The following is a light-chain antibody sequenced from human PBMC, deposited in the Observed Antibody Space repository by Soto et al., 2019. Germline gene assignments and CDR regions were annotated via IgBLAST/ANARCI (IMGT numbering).Light chain of an antibody. CDR2: NAV. Sequence: EIVLTQSPGTLSLSPGERATLSCRASQSVSGTSLAWYQQKPGQAPRLLIFNAVSRAAGLPDRFSGSGSGTDFSLTISRLEPEDFAMYYCQLYDTSPLTFGQGTKVDIK. CDR3: QLYDTSPLT. J-gene: IGKJ1*01. V-gene: IGKV3-20*01. CDR1: QSVSGTS.